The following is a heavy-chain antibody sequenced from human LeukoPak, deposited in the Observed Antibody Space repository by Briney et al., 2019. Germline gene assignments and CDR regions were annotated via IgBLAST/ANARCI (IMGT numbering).Heavy chain of an antibody. V-gene: IGHV4-59*01. Sequence: SETQSLTCTVSGGSISSYYWSWIRQPPGKGLEWIGYIYYSGSTNYNPSLKSRVTISVDTSKNQFSLKLRSVTAADTAVYYCARAGSVDFWSGYYVGGQSGWFDPWGQGTLVTVSS. D-gene: IGHD3-3*01. CDR2: IYYSGST. J-gene: IGHJ5*02. CDR1: GGSISSYY. CDR3: ARAGSVDFWSGYYVGGQSGWFDP.